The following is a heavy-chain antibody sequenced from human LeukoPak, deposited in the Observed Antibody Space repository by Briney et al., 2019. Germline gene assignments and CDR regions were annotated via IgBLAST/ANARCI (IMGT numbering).Heavy chain of an antibody. CDR1: GYSFTNYW. D-gene: IGHD2-21*02. Sequence: GEPLRISCKGSGYSFTNYWISWVRQMPGKGLEWMGIIYPGDSETRYSPSFQGQVTISADKSISTAYLQWSSLKASDTAMYYCARLGYCGGDCYSKYYFHGMDVWGQGTTVTVSS. J-gene: IGHJ6*02. CDR3: ARLGYCGGDCYSKYYFHGMDV. V-gene: IGHV5-51*01. CDR2: IYPGDSET.